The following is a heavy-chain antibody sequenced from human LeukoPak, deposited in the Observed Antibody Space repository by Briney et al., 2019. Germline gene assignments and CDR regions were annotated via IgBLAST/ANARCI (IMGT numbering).Heavy chain of an antibody. D-gene: IGHD3-22*01. CDR3: ASGNSSGYYSPPDY. CDR2: IYYSGST. CDR1: GGSISSGSYY. J-gene: IGHJ4*02. Sequence: PSETLSLTCTVSGGSISSGSYYWGWIRQPPGKGLEWIGSIYYSGSTYYNPSLKSRVTISVDTSKNQFSLKLSSVTAADTAVYYCASGNSSGYYSPPDYWGQGTLVTVSS. V-gene: IGHV4-39*07.